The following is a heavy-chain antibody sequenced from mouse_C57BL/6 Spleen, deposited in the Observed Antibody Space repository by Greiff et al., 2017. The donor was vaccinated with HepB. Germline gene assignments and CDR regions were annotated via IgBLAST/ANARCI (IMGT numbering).Heavy chain of an antibody. CDR2: ISDGGSYT. J-gene: IGHJ1*03. CDR1: GFTFSSYA. V-gene: IGHV5-4*01. CDR3: ARDPNPLITTLVDWYFDV. Sequence: EVQRVESGGGLVKPGGSLKLSCAASGFTFSSYAMSWVRQTPEKRLEWVATISDGGSYTYYPDNVKGRFTISRDNAKNNLYLQMSHLKSEDTAMYYCARDPNPLITTLVDWYFDVWGTGTTVTVSS. D-gene: IGHD1-1*01.